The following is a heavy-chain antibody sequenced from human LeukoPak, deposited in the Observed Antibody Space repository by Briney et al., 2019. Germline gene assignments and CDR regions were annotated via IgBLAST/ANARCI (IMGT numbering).Heavy chain of an antibody. CDR2: ILSDGTNK. CDR1: GFTFSVSA. CDR3: ARTGQSHAFDI. V-gene: IGHV3-30*04. Sequence: GRSLRLSCAASGFTFSVSAMHWVRQAPGKGLEWVTLILSDGTNKYYTDSVKGRFTISRDNSKNTVYLEMNSLRVEDTAVYCCARTGQSHAFDIWGQGTMVTVSS. J-gene: IGHJ3*02. D-gene: IGHD5-24*01.